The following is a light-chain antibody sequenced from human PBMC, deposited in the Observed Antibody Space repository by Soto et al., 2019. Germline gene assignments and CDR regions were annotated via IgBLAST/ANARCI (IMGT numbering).Light chain of an antibody. CDR2: RNN. J-gene: IGLJ2*01. V-gene: IGLV1-47*01. Sequence: QSVLTQPPSASGTPGQRVTISCSGSSSNIGSNYVYWYQQFPGTAPNLLICRNNQRPSGVADRFSGSKSGTSASLAISGLRSEDEGDYYCATWDDSLGGPVFGGGTKLTVL. CDR3: ATWDDSLGGPV. CDR1: SSNIGSNY.